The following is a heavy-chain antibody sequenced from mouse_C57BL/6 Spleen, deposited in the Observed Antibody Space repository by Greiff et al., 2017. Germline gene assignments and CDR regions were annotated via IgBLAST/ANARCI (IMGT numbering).Heavy chain of an antibody. V-gene: IGHV14-2*01. D-gene: IGHD2-4*01. Sequence: VQLQQPGAELVKPGASVKLSCTASGFNINDYYMHWVKQRTEQGLEWIGRIYPADGETKYAPKFQGKATITVDPSSNTAYLQLSSLTSEDTAVYYCALDYRGCFDDGGTGTTLTVSS. CDR2: IYPADGET. CDR1: GFNINDYY. J-gene: IGHJ1*03. CDR3: ALDYRGCFDD.